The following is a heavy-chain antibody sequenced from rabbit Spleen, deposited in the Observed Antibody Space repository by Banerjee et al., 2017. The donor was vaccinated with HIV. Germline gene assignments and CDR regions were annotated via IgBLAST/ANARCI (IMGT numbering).Heavy chain of an antibody. CDR3: VREAGYAGYGDGNL. CDR2: IDPFFGTT. V-gene: IGHV1S7*01. J-gene: IGHJ4*01. CDR1: GFTLSSYY. Sequence: QLKESGGGLVQPGGSLKLSCKASGFTLSSYYMNWVRQAPGKGLEWIGYIDPFFGTTYFASWVNGRFTISSHNAQNTLYLQLNSLTAADTATYFCVREAGYAGYGDGNLWGQGTLVTVS. D-gene: IGHD7-1*01.